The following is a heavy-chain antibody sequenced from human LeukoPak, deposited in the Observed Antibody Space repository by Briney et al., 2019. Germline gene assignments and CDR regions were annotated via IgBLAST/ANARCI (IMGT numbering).Heavy chain of an antibody. CDR1: GGSISSYY. D-gene: IGHD2-15*01. V-gene: IGHV4-4*07. CDR2: IYTSGST. Sequence: SETLSLTCTVSGGSISSYYWSWIRQPAGKGLEWIGRIYTSGSTNYNPSLKSRVTMSVDTSKNQFSLKLRSVTAADTAVYYCARDGCSGGSCYSMWYFDLWGRGTLVTVSS. J-gene: IGHJ2*01. CDR3: ARDGCSGGSCYSMWYFDL.